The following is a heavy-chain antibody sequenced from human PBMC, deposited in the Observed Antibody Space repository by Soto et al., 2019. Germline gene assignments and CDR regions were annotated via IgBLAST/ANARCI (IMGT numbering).Heavy chain of an antibody. V-gene: IGHV1-69*01. J-gene: IGHJ6*04. CDR3: ARVLGGYVDVGNYYYGMDV. CDR1: GGTFSSYA. CDR2: IIPIFGTA. D-gene: IGHD3-22*01. Sequence: QVQLVQSGAEVKKPGSSVKVSCKASGGTFSSYAISWVRQAPGQGLEWMGGIIPIFGTANYAQKFQGRVTITVDESTSTAYMELSSLRSDDTAVYYCARVLGGYVDVGNYYYGMDVWGKGTTVTVSS.